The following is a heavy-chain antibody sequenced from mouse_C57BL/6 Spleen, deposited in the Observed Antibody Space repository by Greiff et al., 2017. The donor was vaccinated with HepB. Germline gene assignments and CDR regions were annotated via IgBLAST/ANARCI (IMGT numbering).Heavy chain of an antibody. Sequence: VKLVESGPGLVQPSQSLSITCTVSGFSLTSYGVHWVRQSPGKGLEWLGVIWSGGSTDYNAAFISRLSISKDNSKSQVFFKMNSLQADDTAIYYCARKTTVTDWYFDVWGTGTTVTVSS. CDR3: ARKTTVTDWYFDV. CDR2: IWSGGST. CDR1: GFSLTSYG. J-gene: IGHJ1*03. D-gene: IGHD1-1*01. V-gene: IGHV2-2*01.